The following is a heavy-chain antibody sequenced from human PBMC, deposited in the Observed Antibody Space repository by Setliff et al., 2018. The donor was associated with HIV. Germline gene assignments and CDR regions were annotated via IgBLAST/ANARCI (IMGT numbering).Heavy chain of an antibody. CDR3: ARGALLAVFDFDH. Sequence: ASVKVSCKASGYIFTDYYMHWVRQAPGQELGWMGRINPNSGGTNYAQKFQGRVTMTRDTSISTAYTELSSLRSDDTAVYFCARGALLAVFDFDHWGHGTLVTVSS. D-gene: IGHD3-3*02. J-gene: IGHJ4*01. V-gene: IGHV1-2*06. CDR1: GYIFTDYY. CDR2: INPNSGGT.